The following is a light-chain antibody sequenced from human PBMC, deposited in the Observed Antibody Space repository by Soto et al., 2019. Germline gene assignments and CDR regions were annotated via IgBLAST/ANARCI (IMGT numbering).Light chain of an antibody. CDR1: QTIMTY. V-gene: IGKV1-39*01. Sequence: DIQMTQSPSSLSAKLWDEVAITCRASQTIMTYLNWYQLKPGKPPRLLIYAASSLQSGVPSRFSGSGSGTDFTLTISSLQPEDFATYSCQQSYNSPQTFGRGTKVDI. J-gene: IGKJ1*01. CDR3: QQSYNSPQT. CDR2: AAS.